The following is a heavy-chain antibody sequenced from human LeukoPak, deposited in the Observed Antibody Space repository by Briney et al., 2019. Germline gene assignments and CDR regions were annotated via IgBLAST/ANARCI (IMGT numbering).Heavy chain of an antibody. J-gene: IGHJ5*02. D-gene: IGHD2-2*02. CDR1: GGTFSSYA. CDR2: INPKSGGT. V-gene: IGHV1-2*02. CDR3: ASSYCTITTCYTGCFDP. Sequence: ASVKVSCKASGGTFSSYAISWVRQAPGQGLEWMGWINPKSGGTNYAQKFQGRITMTRDTSTSTVYMELSRLRSGDAAVYYCASSYCTITTCYTGCFDPWGQGTLVTVSS.